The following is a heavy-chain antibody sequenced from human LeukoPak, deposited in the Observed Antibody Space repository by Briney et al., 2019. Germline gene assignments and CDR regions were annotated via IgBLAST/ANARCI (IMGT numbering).Heavy chain of an antibody. CDR3: ARSVVVVAATPRHFDL. V-gene: IGHV3-9*01. CDR2: ISWSSGHM. D-gene: IGHD2-15*01. Sequence: GRCLSLACAASGFKFDDYAMHWVRLGPGKGLEWVSGISWSSGHMDYADSVKDRFTISRDNAKNSLYLQMDSLRPEDTALYYCARSVVVVAATPRHFDLWGRGTKATLSS. J-gene: IGHJ2*01. CDR1: GFKFDDYA.